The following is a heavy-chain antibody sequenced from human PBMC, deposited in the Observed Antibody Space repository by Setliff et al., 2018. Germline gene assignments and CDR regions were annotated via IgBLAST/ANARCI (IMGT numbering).Heavy chain of an antibody. CDR3: ARRGYSDAFDI. Sequence: GESLKISCKGSGYSLTSYWIGWVRQVPGKGLEWMRIIYPGDSDTRYSPSFQGQVTISADKSISTAYLQWSSLKASDTAMYYCARRGYSDAFDIWGQGTMVTVSS. J-gene: IGHJ3*02. D-gene: IGHD5-18*01. CDR1: GYSLTSYW. V-gene: IGHV5-51*01. CDR2: IYPGDSDT.